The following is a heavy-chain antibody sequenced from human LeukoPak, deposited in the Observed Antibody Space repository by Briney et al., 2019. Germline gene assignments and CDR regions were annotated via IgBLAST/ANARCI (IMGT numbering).Heavy chain of an antibody. CDR1: GFTFSNYG. CDR2: ISYDGSRK. CDR3: ARDMSGYYTFDY. Sequence: GRSLRLSCAASGFTFSNYGFHWVRRAPGQGLEWVAAISYDGSRKWFSDSVKGRFTISRDNFKNMVYLQMNSLRPEDTAVYYCARDMSGYYTFDYWGQGTLVTVSS. J-gene: IGHJ4*02. D-gene: IGHD3-22*01. V-gene: IGHV3-30*04.